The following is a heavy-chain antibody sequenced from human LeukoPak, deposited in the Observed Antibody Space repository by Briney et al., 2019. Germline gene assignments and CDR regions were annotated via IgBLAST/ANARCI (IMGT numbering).Heavy chain of an antibody. J-gene: IGHJ6*02. CDR1: GYSFTSYW. V-gene: IGHV5-51*01. CDR2: IYPGDSDT. Sequence: GESLKISCKGSGYSFTSYWIGWVRQMPGKGLEWMGTIYPGDSDTRYSPSFQGQVTISADKSISTAYLQWSSLKASDTAMYYCARHLVAATGTTVTTDYGMDVWGQGTTVTVSS. D-gene: IGHD4-17*01. CDR3: ARHLVAATGTTVTTDYGMDV.